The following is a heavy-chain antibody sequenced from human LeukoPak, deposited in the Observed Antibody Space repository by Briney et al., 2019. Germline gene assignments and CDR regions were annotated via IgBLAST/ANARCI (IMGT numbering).Heavy chain of an antibody. D-gene: IGHD3-10*01. CDR1: GFTLSTYS. J-gene: IGHJ3*02. Sequence: PGGSLRLSCAASGFTLSTYSMNWVRQAPGKGLEWVSSISSSSSYIYYADSVKGRFTISRDNAKNSLHLQMNSLRAEDTAVYYCARPGITAFDIWGQGTMVTVSS. V-gene: IGHV3-21*01. CDR3: ARPGITAFDI. CDR2: ISSSSSYI.